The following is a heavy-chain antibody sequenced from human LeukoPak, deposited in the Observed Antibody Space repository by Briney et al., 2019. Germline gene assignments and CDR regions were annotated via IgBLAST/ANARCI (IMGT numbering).Heavy chain of an antibody. J-gene: IGHJ1*01. V-gene: IGHV4-39*01. CDR2: IYYSGST. D-gene: IGHD2-15*01. Sequence: SETLSLTCTVSGGAISSSSYYWGWIRQPPGKGLEWIGSIYYSGSTYYNPSLKSRVTISVDTSKNQFSLKLSSVTAADTAVYYCTRHTSRYCSGGSCYPLYFQHWGQGTLVTVSS. CDR3: TRHTSRYCSGGSCYPLYFQH. CDR1: GGAISSSSYY.